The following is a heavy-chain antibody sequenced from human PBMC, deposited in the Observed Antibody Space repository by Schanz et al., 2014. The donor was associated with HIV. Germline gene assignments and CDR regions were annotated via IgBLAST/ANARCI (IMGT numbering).Heavy chain of an antibody. D-gene: IGHD2-15*01. CDR2: IWYGGRNK. CDR3: ARDDCSGGSCYSNYYYGMDV. V-gene: IGHV3-33*08. CDR1: GFTFSSYG. Sequence: QVQLVESGGGVVQPGRSLRLSCAASGFTFSSYGMHWVRQAPGKGLEWVAVIWYGGRNKYYADSVKGRFTISRDNSKNTLYLQMNSLRAEDTAVYYCARDDCSGGSCYSNYYYGMDVWGQGTTVTVSS. J-gene: IGHJ6*02.